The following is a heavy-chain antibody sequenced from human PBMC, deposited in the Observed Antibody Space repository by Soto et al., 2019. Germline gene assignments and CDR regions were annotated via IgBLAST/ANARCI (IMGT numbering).Heavy chain of an antibody. CDR3: ARGGRSSSFKANWFDP. Sequence: SETLSLTCTVSGGSVSSGSYYWSWIRQPPGKGLEWIGYIYYSGGTNYNPSLKSRVTISVDTSKNQFSLKLSSVTAADTAVYYWARGGRSSSFKANWFDPWGQGTLVTVSS. V-gene: IGHV4-61*01. J-gene: IGHJ5*02. CDR2: IYYSGGT. D-gene: IGHD1-26*01. CDR1: GGSVSSGSYY.